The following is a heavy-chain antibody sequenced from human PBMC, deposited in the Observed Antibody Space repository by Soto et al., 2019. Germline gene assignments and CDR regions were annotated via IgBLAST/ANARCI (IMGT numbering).Heavy chain of an antibody. V-gene: IGHV1-69*04. Sequence: SVKVSCKASGGTFSSYTISWVRQAPGQGLEWMGRIIPILGIANYAQKFQGRVTITADKSTSTAYMELSSLRSEDTAVYYCARDTEEYSGFRFAFDIWGQGKMVTVS. CDR1: GGTFSSYT. D-gene: IGHD5-12*01. CDR3: ARDTEEYSGFRFAFDI. J-gene: IGHJ3*02. CDR2: IIPILGIA.